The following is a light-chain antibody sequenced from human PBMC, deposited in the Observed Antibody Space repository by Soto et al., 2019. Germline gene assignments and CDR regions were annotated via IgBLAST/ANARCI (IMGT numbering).Light chain of an antibody. Sequence: DIQMTQSPSSLSASVEDRVIITCRASQSISNHLNWYQQKPGKAPKLLIFTSSSLQSGVPSRFSGSWSGTDFIFTISNLQPEDFATYFFQHSYSTPPTFCQGTKVEIK. V-gene: IGKV1-39*01. J-gene: IGKJ1*01. CDR2: TSS. CDR1: QSISNH. CDR3: QHSYSTPPT.